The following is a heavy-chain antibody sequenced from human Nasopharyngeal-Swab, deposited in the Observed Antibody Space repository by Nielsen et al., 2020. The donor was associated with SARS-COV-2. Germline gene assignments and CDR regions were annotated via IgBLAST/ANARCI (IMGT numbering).Heavy chain of an antibody. D-gene: IGHD4-17*01. CDR3: ARGRYYGDYDY. CDR2: INHIGST. CDR1: GFTFSNAW. J-gene: IGHJ4*02. V-gene: IGHV4-34*01. Sequence: ESLKISCAASGFTFSNAWMSWVRQAPGKGLEWIGEINHIGSTNYNTYNPSLNSRVTISLATSKNQFSLTLTSVTAADTAIYFCARGRYYGDYDYWGQGALVTVSS.